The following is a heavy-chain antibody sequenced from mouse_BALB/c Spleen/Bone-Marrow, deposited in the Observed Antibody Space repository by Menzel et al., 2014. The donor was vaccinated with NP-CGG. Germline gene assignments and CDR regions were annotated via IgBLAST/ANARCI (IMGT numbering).Heavy chain of an antibody. Sequence: DVMLVESGGGLVQPGGSLRLSCATSGFTFTDYYMNWVRQPPGKALEWLGFIRNKANGYTTEYSASVKSRFTISRDNSQNILYLQMNTLRVDDSATYYCARDKGRVSFDYWRQGTTLTVSS. J-gene: IGHJ2*01. CDR3: ARDKGRVSFDY. CDR1: GFTFTDYY. V-gene: IGHV7-3*02. CDR2: IRNKANGYTT.